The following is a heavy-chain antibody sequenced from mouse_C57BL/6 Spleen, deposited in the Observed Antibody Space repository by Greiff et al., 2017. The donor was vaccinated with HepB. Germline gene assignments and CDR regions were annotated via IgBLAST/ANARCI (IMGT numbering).Heavy chain of an antibody. CDR3: ARERLGQEWAMDY. J-gene: IGHJ4*01. CDR1: GYNFTRYW. CDR2: INPSNGGT. Sequence: VQLQQPGTELVQPGASVKLSCKASGYNFTRYWMHWVKQRPGQGLEWIGNINPSNGGTNYNEKFKSKATLTVDKSSSTAYMQLSSLTSEDSAVYFCARERLGQEWAMDYWGQGTSVTVSS. D-gene: IGHD4-1*01. V-gene: IGHV1-53*01.